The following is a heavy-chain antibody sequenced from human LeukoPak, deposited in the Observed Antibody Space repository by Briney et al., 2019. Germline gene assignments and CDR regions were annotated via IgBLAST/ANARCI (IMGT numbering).Heavy chain of an antibody. Sequence: SETLSLTCAVYGGSFSGYYWSWIRQPPGKGLEWIGEINHSGSTNYNPSLKSRVTISVDTSKNQFSLKLSSVTAADTAVYYCARGQSSGWYGGRRYYYYGMDVWGQGTTVTVSS. D-gene: IGHD6-19*01. CDR2: INHSGST. J-gene: IGHJ6*02. V-gene: IGHV4-34*01. CDR3: ARGQSSGWYGGRRYYYYGMDV. CDR1: GGSFSGYY.